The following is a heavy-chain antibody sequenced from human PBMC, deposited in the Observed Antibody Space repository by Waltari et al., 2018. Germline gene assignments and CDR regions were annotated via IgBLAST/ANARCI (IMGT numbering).Heavy chain of an antibody. CDR3: AGDRAIGLFFDY. Sequence: WGGWVRQSPGKGLEWIGQVHHSGRTHYKPSLQSRVTISVDKSKNQFSLNLNSVTAADTAVYYCAGDRAIGLFFDYWGQGTLVTVSS. CDR2: VHHSGRT. V-gene: IGHV4-4*02. D-gene: IGHD2-2*01. CDR1: W. J-gene: IGHJ4*02.